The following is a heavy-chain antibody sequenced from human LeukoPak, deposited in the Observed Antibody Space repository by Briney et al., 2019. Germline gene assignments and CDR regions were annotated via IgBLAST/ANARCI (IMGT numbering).Heavy chain of an antibody. J-gene: IGHJ4*02. D-gene: IGHD5-12*01. Sequence: GGSLRLSCAVSGFTFSSYEMNWVRQAPGKGLEWVSYISGSGSSTYYADSVKGRFTISRDNAKNTLYLQMNSLRTEDTAVYYCARAVDKGHRNFVYWGQGTLVTVSS. V-gene: IGHV3-48*03. CDR3: ARAVDKGHRNFVY. CDR1: GFTFSSYE. CDR2: ISGSGSST.